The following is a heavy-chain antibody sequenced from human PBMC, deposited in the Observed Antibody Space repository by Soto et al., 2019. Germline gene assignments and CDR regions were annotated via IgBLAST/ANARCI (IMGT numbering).Heavy chain of an antibody. Sequence: EVQLLESGGGLVQPGGSLRLSCAASGFTFSSYAMSWVRQAPGKGLEWVSAISGSGGSTYYADSVKGRFTISRDNSKNTLYLQMNSLRAEDTAVYYCAGYYYDSSGYYYWGQGTLVTVSS. D-gene: IGHD3-22*01. CDR2: ISGSGGST. CDR1: GFTFSSYA. V-gene: IGHV3-23*01. J-gene: IGHJ4*02. CDR3: AGYYYDSSGYYY.